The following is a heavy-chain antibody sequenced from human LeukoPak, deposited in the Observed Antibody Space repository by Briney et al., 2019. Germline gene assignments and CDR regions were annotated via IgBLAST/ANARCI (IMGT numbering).Heavy chain of an antibody. CDR2: IGTAGDT. J-gene: IGHJ3*02. CDR3: AKSYDFWSGPDAFDI. CDR1: GFNFSRSD. D-gene: IGHD3-3*01. V-gene: IGHV3-13*01. Sequence: GGSLRLSCVASGFNFSRSDMHWVRQVTGKGLEWVSGIGTAGDTFYSGSVKGRFTISRENGKNSLYLQMSSLAAGDTAVYYCAKSYDFWSGPDAFDIWGQGTMVTVSS.